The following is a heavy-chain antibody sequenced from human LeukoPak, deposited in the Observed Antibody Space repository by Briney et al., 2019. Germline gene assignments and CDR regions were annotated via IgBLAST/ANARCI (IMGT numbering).Heavy chain of an antibody. CDR3: VRDHVSPGLSNWFDP. Sequence: PSETLSLTCTVSGYSISSGYYWGWIRQPPGKGLGWIGSIYNSGSTYYNPSLKSRVTISVDTPKNQFSLKLSSVTASDTAMYYCVRDHVSPGLSNWFDPWGQGTLVTVSS. V-gene: IGHV4-38-2*02. J-gene: IGHJ5*02. CDR1: GYSISSGYY. D-gene: IGHD3-16*01. CDR2: IYNSGST.